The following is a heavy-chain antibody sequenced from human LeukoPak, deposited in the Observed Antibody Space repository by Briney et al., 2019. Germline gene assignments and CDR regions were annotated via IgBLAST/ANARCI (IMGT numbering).Heavy chain of an antibody. CDR3: TRGGGTPYSGSYRAFDI. V-gene: IGHV1-18*04. Sequence: GASVKVSCKASGYTFTSYYMHWVRQAPGQGLEWMGWISAYNGNTYYAQKLQGRVTMTTDTSTSTAYMELRSLRSDDTAVYYWTRGGGTPYSGSYRAFDIWGQGTMVTVSS. D-gene: IGHD1-26*01. CDR2: ISAYNGNT. J-gene: IGHJ3*02. CDR1: GYTFTSYY.